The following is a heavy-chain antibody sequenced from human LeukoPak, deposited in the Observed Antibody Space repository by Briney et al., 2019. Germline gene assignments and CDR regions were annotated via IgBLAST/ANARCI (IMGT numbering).Heavy chain of an antibody. Sequence: GGSLRLSCAASGFTFSSYAMHWVRQAPGKGLEWVAVISYDGSNKYYADSVKGRFTISRDNSKNTLYLQMNSLRAEDTAVYYCARDRGLSRRECDAFDIWGQGTMVTVSS. CDR2: ISYDGSNK. CDR3: ARDRGLSRRECDAFDI. CDR1: GFTFSSYA. V-gene: IGHV3-30-3*01. J-gene: IGHJ3*02. D-gene: IGHD3-10*01.